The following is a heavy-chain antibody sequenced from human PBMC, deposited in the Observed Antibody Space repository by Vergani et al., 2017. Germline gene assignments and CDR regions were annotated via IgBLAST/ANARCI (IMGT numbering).Heavy chain of an antibody. CDR1: GFTFSSYA. D-gene: IGHD3-3*01. J-gene: IGHJ4*02. V-gene: IGHV3-23*04. CDR2: ISGSGGST. CDR3: AKVRTDFWSGYYTAADY. Sequence: VQLVESGGGVVQPGRSLRLSCAASGFTFSSYAMHWVRQAPGKGLEWVSAISGSGGSTYYADSVKGRFTISRDNSKNTLYLQMNSLRAEDTAVYYCAKVRTDFWSGYYTAADYWGQGTLVTVSS.